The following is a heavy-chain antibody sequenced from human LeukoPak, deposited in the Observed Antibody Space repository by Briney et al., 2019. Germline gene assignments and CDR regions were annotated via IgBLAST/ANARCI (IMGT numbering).Heavy chain of an antibody. CDR3: ARDTVGIDY. D-gene: IGHD4-23*01. Sequence: PGGSLRLSCAASGFTFNSYGMIWVRQAPGKGLEWVSYVSGSASTITYADSVRGRFTISRDNAKNSLYLQMNSLRADDTAIYYCARDTVGIDYWGQGTLVTVSS. CDR1: GFTFNSYG. V-gene: IGHV3-48*01. CDR2: VSGSASTI. J-gene: IGHJ4*02.